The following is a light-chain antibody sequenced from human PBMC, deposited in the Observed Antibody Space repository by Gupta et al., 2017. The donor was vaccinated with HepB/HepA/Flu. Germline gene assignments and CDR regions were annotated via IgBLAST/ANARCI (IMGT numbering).Light chain of an antibody. V-gene: IGLV3-1*01. J-gene: IGLJ2*01. CDR1: KLGDKY. CDR3: QAWDSSTGDVV. CDR2: QDS. Sequence: SYELTQPPSVSVSPGQTASITCSGDKLGDKYACWYQQKPGQSPVLVIYQDSKRPSGIPERFSGSNSGNPATLTISGTQAMDEADYYCQAWDSSTGDVVFGGGTKLTVL.